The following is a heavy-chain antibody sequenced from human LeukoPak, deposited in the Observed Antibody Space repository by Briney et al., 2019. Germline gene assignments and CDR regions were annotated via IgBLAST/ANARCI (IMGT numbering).Heavy chain of an antibody. V-gene: IGHV3-48*01. J-gene: IGHJ4*02. CDR1: GFIFTIFG. CDR2: IDARSGIT. Sequence: PGGSLRLSCAASGFIFTIFGLNWVRQAPGKGPEWVSYIDARSGITYYADSVQGRFTISRDDARESVFLQMDGLRVDDTAVYYCAREPFWSGYYSNLHFDYWGQGTLVTVSS. D-gene: IGHD3-3*01. CDR3: AREPFWSGYYSNLHFDY.